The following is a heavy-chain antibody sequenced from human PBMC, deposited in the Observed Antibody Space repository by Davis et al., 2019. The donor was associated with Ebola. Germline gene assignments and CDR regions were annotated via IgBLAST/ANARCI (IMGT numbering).Heavy chain of an antibody. Sequence: ASVKVSCKASGFIFIDYYMHWVRQAPGQGPEWMGWINPHGGGTKYAQRFQDRVNLTRDMSISTAYMDLSRLKSDDTAVYYCARGRSSSRWAFDIWGQGTMVTVSS. J-gene: IGHJ3*02. V-gene: IGHV1-2*02. CDR3: ARGRSSSRWAFDI. D-gene: IGHD6-13*01. CDR1: GFIFIDYY. CDR2: INPHGGGT.